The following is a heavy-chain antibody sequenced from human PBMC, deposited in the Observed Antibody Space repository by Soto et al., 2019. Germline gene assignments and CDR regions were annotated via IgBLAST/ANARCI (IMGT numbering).Heavy chain of an antibody. CDR1: GGTFSSYA. CDR3: ARDSSGSYGYYYYGMDV. V-gene: IGHV1-69*13. J-gene: IGHJ6*02. D-gene: IGHD1-26*01. CDR2: ITPIFGTA. Sequence: SSVKVSCKASGGTFSSYAISWVRQAPGQGLEWMGGITPIFGTANYAQKFQGRVTITADESTSTAYMELSSLRSEDTAVYYCARDSSGSYGYYYYGMDVWGQGTTVTVSS.